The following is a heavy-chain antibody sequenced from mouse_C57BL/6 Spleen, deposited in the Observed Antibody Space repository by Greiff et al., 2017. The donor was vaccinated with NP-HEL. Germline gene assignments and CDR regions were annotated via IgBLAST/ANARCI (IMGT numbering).Heavy chain of an antibody. D-gene: IGHD1-1*01. CDR3: ARLDYGSSYGGAMDY. J-gene: IGHJ4*01. CDR2: IYPRSGNT. Sequence: QVQLQQSGAELARPGASVKLSCKASGYTFTSYGISWVKQRTGQGLEWIGEIYPRSGNTYYNEKFKGKATLTADKSSSTAYMELRSLTSEDSAVYFCARLDYGSSYGGAMDYWGQGTSVTVSS. V-gene: IGHV1-81*01. CDR1: GYTFTSYG.